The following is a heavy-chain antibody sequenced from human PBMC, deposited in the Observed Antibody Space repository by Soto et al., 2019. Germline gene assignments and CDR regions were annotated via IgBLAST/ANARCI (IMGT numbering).Heavy chain of an antibody. D-gene: IGHD1-26*01. CDR3: AKEDPSGRYSLDY. CDR1: GFTFSGYG. V-gene: IGHV3-30*18. J-gene: IGHJ4*02. CDR2: ISYYGTNE. Sequence: QVQLVESGGGVVQPGRSLRLSCEASGFTFSGYGMHWVRQAPGKGLERVAVISYYGTNEYYEDSVKGRFTISRDNSKKTLYLQMNSLRIEDTAVYFCAKEDPSGRYSLDYWGQGSQVTVSS.